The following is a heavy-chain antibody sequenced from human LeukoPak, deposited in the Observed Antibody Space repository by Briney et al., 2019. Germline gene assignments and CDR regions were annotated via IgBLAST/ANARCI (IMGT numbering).Heavy chain of an antibody. V-gene: IGHV1-18*01. J-gene: IGHJ4*02. D-gene: IGHD6-6*01. CDR2: ISTYNANT. CDR3: ARDPEDSNSDHFNPPLAY. CDR1: GYTFTRNG. Sequence: ASVKVSCKASGYTFTRNGITWVRQAPGQGLEWMGWISTYNANTKYAQKLQGRVTMTTDTSTSTAYMELGSLRSDDTAMYYCARDPEDSNSDHFNPPLAYWGQGILVTVSS.